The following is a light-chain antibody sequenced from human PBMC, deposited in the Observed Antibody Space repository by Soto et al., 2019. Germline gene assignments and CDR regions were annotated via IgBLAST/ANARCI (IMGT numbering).Light chain of an antibody. Sequence: QPVLTQPPSASGTPGQRVTISCSGSSSNIGSNTVNWYQQLPGTAPKLLIYSNNQRPSGVPDRFSGSKSGTSASLAISGLQSEDEADYYCAAWDASLNGYVFGPGTKLTVL. J-gene: IGLJ1*01. V-gene: IGLV1-44*01. CDR2: SNN. CDR1: SSNIGSNT. CDR3: AAWDASLNGYV.